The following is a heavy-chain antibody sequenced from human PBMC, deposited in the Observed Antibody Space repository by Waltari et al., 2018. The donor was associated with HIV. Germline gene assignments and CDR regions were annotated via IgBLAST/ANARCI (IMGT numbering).Heavy chain of an antibody. CDR2: IYHSGST. J-gene: IGHJ4*02. D-gene: IGHD2-2*03. Sequence: QVQLQESGPGLVKPSETLSLTCTVSGYSISSGYYWGWIRQPPGKGLEWIGSIYHSGSTYHNPSLKSRVTISVDTSKNQFSLKLSSVTAADTAVYYRARILDIVVVPAARIAAAGPFDYWGQGTLVTVSS. V-gene: IGHV4-38-2*02. CDR1: GYSISSGYY. CDR3: ARILDIVVVPAARIAAAGPFDY.